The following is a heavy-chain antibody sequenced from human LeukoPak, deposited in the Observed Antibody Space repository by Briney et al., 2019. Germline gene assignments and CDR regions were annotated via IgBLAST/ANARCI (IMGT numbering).Heavy chain of an antibody. V-gene: IGHV4-39*07. D-gene: IGHD6-13*01. CDR1: GGSISSSSYY. Sequence: SETLSLTCTVSGGSISSSSYYWGWIRQPPGKGLEWIGSIYYSGSTYYNPSLKSRVTISVDTSKNQFSLKLSSVTAADTAVYYCARDLGIAAAGTGGPFDYWGQGTLVTVSS. CDR3: ARDLGIAAAGTGGPFDY. J-gene: IGHJ4*02. CDR2: IYYSGST.